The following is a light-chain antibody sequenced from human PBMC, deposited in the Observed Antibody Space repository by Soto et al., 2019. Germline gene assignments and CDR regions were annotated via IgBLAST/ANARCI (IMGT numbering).Light chain of an antibody. V-gene: IGKV3D-15*01. Sequence: VLKQALDALSVSLGEGATLSCRASQSVNRNYLAWYQQKSGQAPRLLIYGISTRATGIPDRFSASGSGTEFTLTITSLHSEDIAVYDRQLYTLWPTAFGQGTRLGL. J-gene: IGKJ5*01. CDR3: QLYTLWPTA. CDR1: QSVNRN. CDR2: GIS.